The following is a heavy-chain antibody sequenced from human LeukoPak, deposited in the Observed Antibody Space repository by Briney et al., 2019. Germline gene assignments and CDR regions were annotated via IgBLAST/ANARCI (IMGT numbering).Heavy chain of an antibody. Sequence: GGSLRLSCAASGFTFNSYAMTWVRQAPGKGLEWVSTISGGGGVTYYADSVKGRFTISRDNSKNTLYLQMNSLRAGDTAVYYCAKEGSSGWPDYFDYWGQGTLVTVSS. D-gene: IGHD6-19*01. J-gene: IGHJ4*02. CDR3: AKEGSSGWPDYFDY. V-gene: IGHV3-23*01. CDR2: ISGGGGVT. CDR1: GFTFNSYA.